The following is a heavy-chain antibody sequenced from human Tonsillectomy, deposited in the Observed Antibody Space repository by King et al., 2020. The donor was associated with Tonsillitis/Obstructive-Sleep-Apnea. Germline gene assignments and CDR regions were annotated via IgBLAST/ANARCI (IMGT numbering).Heavy chain of an antibody. D-gene: IGHD3-10*01. CDR1: GFTFISYW. V-gene: IGHV3-7*03. Sequence: VQLVQSGGGLVQPGGSLRLSCVVSGFTFISYWMSWVRQAPGKGLEWVAHINQDGSEKHYVDSVKGRFTISRDNAKNSLDLQMNSLRAEDTAIYYCASDRSYLFDYWGQGTLVTVSS. CDR2: INQDGSEK. J-gene: IGHJ4*02. CDR3: ASDRSYLFDY.